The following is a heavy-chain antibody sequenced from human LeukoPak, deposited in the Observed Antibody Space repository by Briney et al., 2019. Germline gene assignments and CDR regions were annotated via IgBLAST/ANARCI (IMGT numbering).Heavy chain of an antibody. CDR2: ISYDGSNK. Sequence: GGSLRLSCAASGFTFSSYGMHWVRQAPGKGLEWVAVISYDGSNKYYADSVKGRFTISRDNSKNTLYLQMNSLRAEDTAVYYWANLKYVFWGGPFDYWGRGPLVTVSS. J-gene: IGHJ4*02. CDR1: GFTFSSYG. D-gene: IGHD3-10*02. V-gene: IGHV3-30*18. CDR3: ANLKYVFWGGPFDY.